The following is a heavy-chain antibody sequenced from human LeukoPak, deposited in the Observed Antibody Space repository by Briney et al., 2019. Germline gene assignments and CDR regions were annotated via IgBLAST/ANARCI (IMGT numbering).Heavy chain of an antibody. Sequence: SETPSLTCTVSGGSISSYYWSWIRQPPGKGLEWIGYIYYSGSTYYNPSLKSRVTISVDTSKNQFSLKLSSVTAADTAVYYCARVVGATYLPEKYYFDYWGQGTLVTVSS. D-gene: IGHD1-26*01. CDR1: GGSISSYY. V-gene: IGHV4-59*12. CDR2: IYYSGST. CDR3: ARVVGATYLPEKYYFDY. J-gene: IGHJ4*02.